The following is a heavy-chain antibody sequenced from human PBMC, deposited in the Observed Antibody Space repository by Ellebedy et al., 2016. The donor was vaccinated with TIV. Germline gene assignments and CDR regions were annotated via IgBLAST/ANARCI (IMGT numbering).Heavy chain of an antibody. CDR2: IYTRGST. V-gene: IGHV4-4*07. Sequence: SETLSLXCTVSGVSISGYYWSWLRQTAGKGLEWIGRIYTRGSTNYNPSLNSRVSMSLDTSRSQFSLKLTSVTAADTAVYYCARDVIGTAVSDYFDYWGQGILVTVSS. J-gene: IGHJ4*02. D-gene: IGHD1-1*01. CDR3: ARDVIGTAVSDYFDY. CDR1: GVSISGYY.